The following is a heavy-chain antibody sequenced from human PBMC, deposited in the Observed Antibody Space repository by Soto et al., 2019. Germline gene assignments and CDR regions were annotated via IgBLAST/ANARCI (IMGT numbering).Heavy chain of an antibody. CDR3: ARYWNAGTLYGAFDI. CDR1: GGSFNNYV. Sequence: QVQLVQSGAEVRKPGSSVKVSCEASGGSFNNYVISWLRQAPGQGLKWMGGIIPNYETANYAQKFRGRLTITADRATNTAYMELNSLRLEDTATYYCARYWNAGTLYGAFDIWGQGTTVIVS. J-gene: IGHJ3*02. CDR2: IIPNYETA. V-gene: IGHV1-69*06. D-gene: IGHD4-17*01.